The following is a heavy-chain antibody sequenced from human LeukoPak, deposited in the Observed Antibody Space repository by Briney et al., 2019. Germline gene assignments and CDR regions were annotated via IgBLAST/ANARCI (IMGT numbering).Heavy chain of an antibody. CDR1: GFTFSSYA. CDR2: ISGSGGST. V-gene: IGHV3-23*01. Sequence: AGGSLRLSCAASGFTFSSYAMSWVRQAPGKGLEWVSAISGSGGSTYYADSVKGRFTISRDNAKNSLYLQMSSLRAEDTAVYYCARLWGGSSGYYYWGQGTLVTVSS. CDR3: ARLWGGSSGYYY. D-gene: IGHD3-22*01. J-gene: IGHJ4*02.